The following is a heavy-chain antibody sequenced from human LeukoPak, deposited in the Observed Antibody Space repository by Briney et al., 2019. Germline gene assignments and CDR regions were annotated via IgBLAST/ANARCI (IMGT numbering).Heavy chain of an antibody. CDR3: ANSRRSGYWYFDL. Sequence: GGSLRLSCAASGFTFSSHGMNWVRQAPGKGLEWVSVMYSTGFTYYADSVKGRFTISRDNSKNTLNLQMNSLRAEDTAVYYCANSRRSGYWYFDLWGRGTLVTVSS. J-gene: IGHJ2*01. CDR2: MYSTGFT. CDR1: GFTFSSHG. D-gene: IGHD3-22*01. V-gene: IGHV3-23*05.